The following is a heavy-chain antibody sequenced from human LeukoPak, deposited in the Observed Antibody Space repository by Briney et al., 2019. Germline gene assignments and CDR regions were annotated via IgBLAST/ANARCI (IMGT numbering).Heavy chain of an antibody. J-gene: IGHJ4*02. Sequence: SETLSLTCTVSGGSIRSYYWSWIRQPPGKGLEWIGYMYYSGSTNYNPSLKSRVTISVDTSKKQFSLKLSSVTAADTAVYYCAREANPWQLVRGGLDYWGQGTLVTVSS. CDR2: MYYSGST. V-gene: IGHV4-59*12. D-gene: IGHD6-13*01. CDR3: AREANPWQLVRGGLDY. CDR1: GGSIRSYY.